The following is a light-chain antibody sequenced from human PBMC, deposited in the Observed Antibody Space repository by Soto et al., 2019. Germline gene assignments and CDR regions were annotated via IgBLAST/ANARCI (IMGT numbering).Light chain of an antibody. CDR2: DAS. J-gene: IGKJ5*01. V-gene: IGKV1-33*01. CDR1: QSIRSW. Sequence: DIQMTQSPSILSASVGDRVTITCRASQSIRSWLAWYQQKPGKAPKLLIYDASNLETGVPSRFSGSGSGTDFTFTISSLQPEDIATYFCQQYDNVFTFGQGTRLEIK. CDR3: QQYDNVFT.